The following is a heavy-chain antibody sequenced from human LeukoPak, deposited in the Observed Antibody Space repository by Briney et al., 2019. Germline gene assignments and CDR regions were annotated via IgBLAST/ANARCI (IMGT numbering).Heavy chain of an antibody. CDR1: GYTLTELS. J-gene: IGHJ5*02. CDR3: ATAVWDHVWGSYRFTINWFDP. Sequence: ASVKVSCKVSGYTLTELSMHWVRQAPGKGLEWMGGFDPEDGETIYAQKFQGRVTMTEDTSTDTAYMELSSLRSEDTAVYYCATAVWDHVWGSYRFTINWFDPWGQGTLVTVSS. CDR2: FDPEDGET. V-gene: IGHV1-24*01. D-gene: IGHD3-16*02.